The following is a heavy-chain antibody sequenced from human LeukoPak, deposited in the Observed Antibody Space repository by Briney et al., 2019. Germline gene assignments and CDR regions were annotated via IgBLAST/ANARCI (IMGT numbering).Heavy chain of an antibody. D-gene: IGHD2-2*01. CDR1: GGTFSSYA. J-gene: IGHJ4*02. CDR3: AANVVVPAAMFH. Sequence: SVKVSCKASGGTFSSYAISWVRQAPGQGLEWMGGIIPIFGTANYAQKFQGRVTITADESTSTAYMERSSLRSEDTAVYYCAANVVVPAAMFHWGQGTLVTVSS. V-gene: IGHV1-69*01. CDR2: IIPIFGTA.